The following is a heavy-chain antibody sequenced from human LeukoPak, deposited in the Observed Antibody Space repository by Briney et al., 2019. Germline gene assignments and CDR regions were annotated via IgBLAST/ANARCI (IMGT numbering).Heavy chain of an antibody. CDR2: ISSTSSDI. V-gene: IGHV3-21*01. J-gene: IGHJ3*02. Sequence: GGSLRLSCATSGFTFTSYTMNWVRQTPGKGLEWVSSISSTSSDISYADSVKGRFTISRDNAKNLLYVQMNSLRVEDTALYYCAREDSSGAFDIWGQGTMVTVSS. D-gene: IGHD3-22*01. CDR3: AREDSSGAFDI. CDR1: GFTFTSYT.